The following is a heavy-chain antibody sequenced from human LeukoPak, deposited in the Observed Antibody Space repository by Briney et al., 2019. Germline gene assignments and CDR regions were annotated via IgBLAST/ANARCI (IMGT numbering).Heavy chain of an antibody. CDR2: ISSNCSSI. D-gene: IGHD6-6*01. CDR3: ARGGAARPDY. CDR1: GFTFSNYG. Sequence: PGGSLRLSCAASGFTFSNYGMDWVRQAPGKGLEWVSYISSNCSSIYYADSVKGRFTISRDNAKNSLFLQMNSLRAEDTAVYYCARGGAARPDYWGQGTLVTVSS. V-gene: IGHV3-48*01. J-gene: IGHJ4*02.